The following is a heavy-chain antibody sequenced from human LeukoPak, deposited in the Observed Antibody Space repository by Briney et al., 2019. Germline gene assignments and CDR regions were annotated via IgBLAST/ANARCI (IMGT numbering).Heavy chain of an antibody. CDR1: GFTFSSYW. V-gene: IGHV3-74*01. Sequence: GGSLRLSCAASGFTFSSYWMHWVRQAPGKGLVWVSRINGDGSATSYADSVKGRFTISRDNAKNTLYLQMNSLRAEDTAVYYCARGLFMVRGGNWGQGTLVTVSS. CDR3: ARGLFMVRGGN. CDR2: INGDGSAT. D-gene: IGHD3-10*01. J-gene: IGHJ4*02.